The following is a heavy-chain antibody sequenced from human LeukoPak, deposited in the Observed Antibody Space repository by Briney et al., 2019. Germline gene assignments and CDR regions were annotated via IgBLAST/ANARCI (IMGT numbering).Heavy chain of an antibody. CDR2: ISAYNGNT. V-gene: IGHV1-18*01. CDR1: GYTFTSYG. D-gene: IGHD3-10*01. CDR3: ARGALLWFGAKMEYYFDY. Sequence: GASVKVSCKASGYTFTSYGISWVRQAPGQGLEWMGWISAYNGNTNYAQKLQGRVTMTTDTSTSTAYMELRSLRSDDTAVYYCARGALLWFGAKMEYYFDYWGQGTPLTVSS. J-gene: IGHJ4*02.